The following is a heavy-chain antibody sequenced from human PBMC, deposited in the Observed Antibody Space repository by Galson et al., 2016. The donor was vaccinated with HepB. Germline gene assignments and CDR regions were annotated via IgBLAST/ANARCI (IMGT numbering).Heavy chain of an antibody. D-gene: IGHD6-6*01. J-gene: IGHJ4*02. CDR1: GYNFTSYW. V-gene: IGHV5-51*01. Sequence: QSGAEVKKPGESLKISCKASGYNFTSYWIGWVRQMPGKGLEWMGIIYPGDSDTRYSPSFQGQVTISADKSISSAYLQWSSLKASDTAMFYCARLPGRFSWSSSSGAGFEYWGQGTLVTVSS. CDR2: IYPGDSDT. CDR3: ARLPGRFSWSSSSGAGFEY.